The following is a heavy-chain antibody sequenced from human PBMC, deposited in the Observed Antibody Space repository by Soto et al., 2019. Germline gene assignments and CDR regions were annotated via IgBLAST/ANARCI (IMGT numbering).Heavy chain of an antibody. CDR2: ISGYNGNT. CDR3: ARYYYGSGSYGDYYYMDV. Sequence: ASVTVSCKASGYSFTTYGISWVRQAPGQGLEWMGWISGYNGNTNYAQKLQGRVTMTTDTSTSTAYMELRSLRFDDTAVYYCARYYYGSGSYGDYYYMDVWGKGTTVTVSS. J-gene: IGHJ6*03. CDR1: GYSFTTYG. D-gene: IGHD3-10*01. V-gene: IGHV1-18*01.